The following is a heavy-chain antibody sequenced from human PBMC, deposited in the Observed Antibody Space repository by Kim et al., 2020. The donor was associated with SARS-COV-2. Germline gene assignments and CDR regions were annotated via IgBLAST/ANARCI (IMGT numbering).Heavy chain of an antibody. J-gene: IGHJ6*02. V-gene: IGHV4-4*02. CDR2: IYHSGST. CDR3: ARTLAVAGTMIYYYYGMDV. D-gene: IGHD6-19*01. Sequence: SETLSLTCAVSGGSISSSNWWSWVRQPPGKGLEWIGEIYHSGSTNYNPSLKSRVTISVDKSKNQFSLKLSSVTAADTAVYYCARTLAVAGTMIYYYYGMDVWGQGTTVTVSS. CDR1: GGSISSSNW.